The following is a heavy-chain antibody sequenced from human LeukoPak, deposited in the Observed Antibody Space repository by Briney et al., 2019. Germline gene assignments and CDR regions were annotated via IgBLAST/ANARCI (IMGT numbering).Heavy chain of an antibody. Sequence: SETLSLTCAVYGGSFSGYYWSWIRQPPGKGLEWIGEINHSGSTNYNPSLKSRVTISVDTSKNQFSLKLSSVTAADTAVYYCARTRFTVTYYYYYYMDVWGKGTTVTVSS. J-gene: IGHJ6*03. D-gene: IGHD4-11*01. CDR1: GGSFSGYY. CDR2: INHSGST. CDR3: ARTRFTVTYYYYYYMDV. V-gene: IGHV4-34*01.